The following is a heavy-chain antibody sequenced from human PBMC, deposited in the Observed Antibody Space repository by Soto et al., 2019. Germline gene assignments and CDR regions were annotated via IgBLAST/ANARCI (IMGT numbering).Heavy chain of an antibody. V-gene: IGHV3-48*03. D-gene: IGHD3-10*01. CDR2: ISSSGSTI. Sequence: EVQLVESGGGLVQPGGSLRLSCAASGFTFSSYEMNWVRQAPGKGLEWVSYISSSGSTIYYADSVKGRFTISRDNAKNSLYLQMNSLRAEDTAVYYCAREVDGSGSYGYYYYYGMDVWGQGTTVTVSS. CDR3: AREVDGSGSYGYYYYYGMDV. CDR1: GFTFSSYE. J-gene: IGHJ6*02.